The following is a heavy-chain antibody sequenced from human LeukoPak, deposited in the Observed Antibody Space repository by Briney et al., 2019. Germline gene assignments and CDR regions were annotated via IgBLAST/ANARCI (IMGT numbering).Heavy chain of an antibody. CDR3: ATYYDTGGYKWNY. CDR1: GDSINSLDL. Sequence: SETLSLTCTVSGDSINSLDLWSWVRQPPGKGLEWIGEMYLSGTTHSNPSVKSRVTISIDKSKNQFFLNLSSVTAADTAVYYCATYYDTGGYKWNYWGQGTLVTVSS. J-gene: IGHJ4*02. D-gene: IGHD3-22*01. V-gene: IGHV4-4*02. CDR2: MYLSGTT.